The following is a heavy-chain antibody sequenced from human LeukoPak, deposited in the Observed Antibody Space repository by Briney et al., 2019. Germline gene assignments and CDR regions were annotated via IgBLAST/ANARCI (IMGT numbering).Heavy chain of an antibody. D-gene: IGHD4-17*01. CDR1: GGSISSSSYY. Sequence: SETLSLTCTVSGGSISSSSYYWGWIRQPPGKGLEWIGSIYYSGSTYYNPSLKSRVTISVDTSKNQFSLKLSSVTAADTAVYYCARHDYERWFDPWGQGTLVTVSS. V-gene: IGHV4-39*01. CDR3: ARHDYERWFDP. J-gene: IGHJ5*02. CDR2: IYYSGST.